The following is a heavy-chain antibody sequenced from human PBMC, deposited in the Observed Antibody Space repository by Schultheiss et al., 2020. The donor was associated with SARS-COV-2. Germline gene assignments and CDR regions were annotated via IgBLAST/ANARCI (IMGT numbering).Heavy chain of an antibody. CDR3: AKDYGDYYWYFDL. D-gene: IGHD4-17*01. J-gene: IGHJ2*01. CDR1: GYTFSSYA. CDR2: IIPVEAIT. Sequence: ASVKVSCKASGYTFSSYAISWVRQAPGQGLEWMGRIIPVEAITKYAQKFQGRVTMTRNTSISTAYMELSRLRSDDTAVYYCAKDYGDYYWYFDLWGRGTLVTVSS. V-gene: IGHV1-8*02.